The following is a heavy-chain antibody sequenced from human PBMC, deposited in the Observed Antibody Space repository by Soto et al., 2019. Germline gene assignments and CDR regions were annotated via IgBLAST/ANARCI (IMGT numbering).Heavy chain of an antibody. V-gene: IGHV3-9*01. J-gene: IGHJ6*02. Sequence: EVPLVESGGGLVQPGRSLRLSCAASGFTFDDYAIHWVRQAPGKGLEWVSGINWDSGNIGYADSVSGRFTISRDNAKNSLYLQMSSLRAEDTALYYCAKDGSSSWYTGKGMDVWGQGTTVTVSS. CDR1: GFTFDDYA. CDR2: INWDSGNI. D-gene: IGHD6-13*01. CDR3: AKDGSSSWYTGKGMDV.